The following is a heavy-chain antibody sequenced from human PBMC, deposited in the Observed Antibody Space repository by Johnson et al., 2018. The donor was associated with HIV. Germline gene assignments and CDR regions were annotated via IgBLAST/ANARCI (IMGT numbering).Heavy chain of an antibody. V-gene: IGHV3-7*05. CDR3: ASDFLRYYQLGSGAFDI. D-gene: IGHD2-2*01. CDR1: GFTFSSYW. Sequence: DVQVVESGGGLVQPGGSLRLSCAASGFTFSSYWMSWVRQAPGKGLEWVANIKQDGSEKYYVDSVKGRFTISRDNAKNSLYLQMNSLRAEDTAVYYCASDFLRYYQLGSGAFDIWGQGTMVTVSS. CDR2: IKQDGSEK. J-gene: IGHJ3*02.